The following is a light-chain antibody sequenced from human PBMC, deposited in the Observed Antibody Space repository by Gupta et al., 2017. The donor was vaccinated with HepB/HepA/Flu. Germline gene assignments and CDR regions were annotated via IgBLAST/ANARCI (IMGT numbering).Light chain of an antibody. J-gene: IGLJ3*02. CDR3: QSYDSSNLEWV. Sequence: FMLTQPHSVSESPGKTVTISCTGSSGSIASNYVQWYQQRPGSAPTTVIYEDNQRPSGVPDRFSGSIDSSSNSASLTISGLKTEDEADYYCQSYDSSNLEWVFGGGTKLTVL. CDR2: EDN. CDR1: SGSIASNY. V-gene: IGLV6-57*02.